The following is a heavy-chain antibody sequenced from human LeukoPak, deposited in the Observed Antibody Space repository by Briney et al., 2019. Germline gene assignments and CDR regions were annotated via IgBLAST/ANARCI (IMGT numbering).Heavy chain of an antibody. CDR1: GGSISSYY. Sequence: PSETLSLTCTVSGGSISSYYWSWIRQPPGKGLEWIGYIYYSGSTNYNPSLKSRVTISVDTSKNQFSLKLSSVTAADTAVYYCAREGGSYYFDYWSQGTLVTVSS. CDR3: AREGGSYYFDY. D-gene: IGHD3-10*01. V-gene: IGHV4-59*01. J-gene: IGHJ4*02. CDR2: IYYSGST.